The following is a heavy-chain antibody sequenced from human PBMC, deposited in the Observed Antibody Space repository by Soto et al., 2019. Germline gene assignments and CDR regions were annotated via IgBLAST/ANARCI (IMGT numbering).Heavy chain of an antibody. J-gene: IGHJ4*02. Sequence: SETLSLTCTVSGGSISTYYWSWIRQPLGKGLEWIGYIYYSGIANYNPSLKSRVTISVDTSKNQFSLKLSSMTAADTAVYYCARDAYSSGYYSFDYWGQGALVTVSS. V-gene: IGHV4-59*01. CDR1: GGSISTYY. CDR3: ARDAYSSGYYSFDY. D-gene: IGHD6-19*01. CDR2: IYYSGIA.